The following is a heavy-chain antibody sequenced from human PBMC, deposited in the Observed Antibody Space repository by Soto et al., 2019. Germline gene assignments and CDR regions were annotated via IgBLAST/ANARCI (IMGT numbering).Heavy chain of an antibody. V-gene: IGHV3-48*03. J-gene: IGHJ4*02. CDR1: GFTFSSYE. CDR2: ISSSGSTI. D-gene: IGHD6-19*01. CDR3: ARDRLEWPVFFDY. Sequence: EVQLVESGGGLVQPGGSLRLSCAASGFTFSSYEMNWVRQAPGKGLEWVSYISSSGSTIYYADSVKGRFTISRDNAKNSLYLQMNSLRAEDTAVYYCARDRLEWPVFFDYWGQGTLVTVSS.